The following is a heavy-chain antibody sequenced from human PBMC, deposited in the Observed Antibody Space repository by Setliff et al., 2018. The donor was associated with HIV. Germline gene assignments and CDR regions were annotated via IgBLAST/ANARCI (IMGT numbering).Heavy chain of an antibody. Sequence: ASVKVSCKASGCTFTSYGISWVRQAPGQGLEWMGWISAYNGNTNYAQKLRGRVTMTTDTSTSTAYMELRSLRSDDTAVYYCARVVVRGVTFIAEYFQHWGQGTLVTVSS. J-gene: IGHJ1*01. V-gene: IGHV1-18*01. D-gene: IGHD3-10*01. CDR3: ARVVVRGVTFIAEYFQH. CDR1: GCTFTSYG. CDR2: ISAYNGNT.